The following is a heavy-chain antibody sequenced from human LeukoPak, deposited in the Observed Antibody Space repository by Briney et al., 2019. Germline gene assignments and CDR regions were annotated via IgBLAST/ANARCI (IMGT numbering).Heavy chain of an antibody. D-gene: IGHD3-22*01. CDR3: ARGRGWLSPPRDLYFDY. Sequence: GGSLRLSCAASGFTFSSYSMNWVRQAPGKGLEWVSYISSSSSTIYYADSVKGRFTISRDNAKNSLYLQMNSLRAEDTAVYYCARGRGWLSPPRDLYFDYWGQGTLVTVSS. V-gene: IGHV3-48*01. CDR1: GFTFSSYS. CDR2: ISSSSSTI. J-gene: IGHJ4*02.